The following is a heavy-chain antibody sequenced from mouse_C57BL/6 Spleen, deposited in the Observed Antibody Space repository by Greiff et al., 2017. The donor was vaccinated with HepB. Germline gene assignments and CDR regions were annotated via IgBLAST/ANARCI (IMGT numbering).Heavy chain of an antibody. Sequence: KLVESGGGLVKPGGSLKLSCSASGFTFSDYGMHWVRQAPEKGLEWVAYISSGSSTIYYADTVKGRFTISSDNAKNTLFLQMTSLRSEDTAMYYCARFTTVGGYAMDYWGQGTSVTVSS. CDR1: GFTFSDYG. V-gene: IGHV5-17*01. CDR3: ARFTTVGGYAMDY. D-gene: IGHD1-1*01. J-gene: IGHJ4*01. CDR2: ISSGSSTI.